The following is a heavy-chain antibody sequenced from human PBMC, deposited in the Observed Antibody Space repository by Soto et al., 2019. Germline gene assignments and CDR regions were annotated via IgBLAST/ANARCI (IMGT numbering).Heavy chain of an antibody. Sequence: GGSLRLSCAASGFTFSSYAMSWVRQAPGKGLEWVSAISGSGGSTYYADSVKGRFTISRDNSKNTLYLQMNSLRAEDTAVYYCAKDGYCSSTNCHPAFDYWGQGTLVTVSS. CDR1: GFTFSSYA. V-gene: IGHV3-23*01. CDR3: AKDGYCSSTNCHPAFDY. J-gene: IGHJ4*02. D-gene: IGHD2-2*03. CDR2: ISGSGGST.